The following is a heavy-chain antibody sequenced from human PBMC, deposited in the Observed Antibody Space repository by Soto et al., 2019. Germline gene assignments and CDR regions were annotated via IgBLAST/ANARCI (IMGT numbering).Heavy chain of an antibody. V-gene: IGHV3-23*01. CDR3: AKPYGGNSITSFAYYYGMDV. Sequence: GGSLRLSCSASGFTFCSYAMSWGRPAPGEGLGWVSAISGSGGSTYYADSVKGRFTISRDNSKNTLYLQMNSLRAEDTAVYYCAKPYGGNSITSFAYYYGMDVWGQGTTVTVSS. CDR2: ISGSGGST. CDR1: GFTFCSYA. D-gene: IGHD4-17*01. J-gene: IGHJ6*02.